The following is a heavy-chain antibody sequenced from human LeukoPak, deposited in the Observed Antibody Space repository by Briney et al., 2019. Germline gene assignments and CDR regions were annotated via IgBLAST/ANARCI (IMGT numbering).Heavy chain of an antibody. CDR3: DP. CDR1: VVTFSTFW. V-gene: IGHV3-74*03. J-gene: IGHJ5*02. Sequence: GGSLRLSCATSVVTFSTFWMHWVRQTPGKGLLWVSHISSTTYADSVKGRFTISRDNAKTTLFLQMNSLRAEDTASTRLDPWGQGALVTVSS. D-gene: IGHD2-2*01. CDR2: ISST.